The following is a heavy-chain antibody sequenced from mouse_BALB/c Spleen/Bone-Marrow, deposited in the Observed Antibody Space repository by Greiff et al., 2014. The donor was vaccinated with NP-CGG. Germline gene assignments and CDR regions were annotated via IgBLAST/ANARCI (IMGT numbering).Heavy chain of an antibody. J-gene: IGHJ3*01. V-gene: IGHV1-39*01. CDR2: IDPYYGTT. D-gene: IGHD2-14*01. Sequence: EVQLQQSGPELEKPGASVKRARKASGHSFTGYNMNWVKQSHGKSLERIGNIDPYYGTTTFNQKFKDKATLTVDKSSSTAYMQLKSLTSEDSAVYYCTRSRAYFRDWFAYWGQGTLVTVSA. CDR1: GHSFTGYN. CDR3: TRSRAYFRDWFAY.